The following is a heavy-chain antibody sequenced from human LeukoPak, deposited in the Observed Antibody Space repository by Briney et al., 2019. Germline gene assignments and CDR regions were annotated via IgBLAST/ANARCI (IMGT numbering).Heavy chain of an antibody. Sequence: PSETLSLTCLVSGASVSSSHWNWIRQFPGKGLEWIGCLSYTGKTDYNPSLTGRVTISLGTSKNQVSLKLRSVTAADTAVYYCSEGYFEPFDHWGQGILVTASS. CDR1: GASVSSSH. D-gene: IGHD2/OR15-2a*01. CDR3: SEGYFEPFDH. J-gene: IGHJ4*02. V-gene: IGHV4-59*02. CDR2: LSYTGKT.